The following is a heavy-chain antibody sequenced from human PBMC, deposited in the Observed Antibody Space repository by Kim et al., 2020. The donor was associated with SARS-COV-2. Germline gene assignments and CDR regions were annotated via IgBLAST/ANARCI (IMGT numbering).Heavy chain of an antibody. CDR2: ISSSSSTI. J-gene: IGHJ4*02. V-gene: IGHV3-48*02. CDR1: GFTFSSYS. CDR3: ARDLAIKVGARSIFDY. Sequence: GGSLRLSCAASGFTFSSYSMNWVRQAPGKGLEWVSYISSSSSTIYYADSVKGRFTISRDNAKNSLYLQMNSLRDEDTAVYYCARDLAIKVGARSIFDYWGQGTLVTVSS. D-gene: IGHD1-26*01.